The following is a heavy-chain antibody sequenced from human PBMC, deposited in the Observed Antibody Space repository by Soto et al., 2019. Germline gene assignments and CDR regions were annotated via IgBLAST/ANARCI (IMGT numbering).Heavy chain of an antibody. CDR3: AKTPVPPYYYYYGMDV. J-gene: IGHJ6*02. V-gene: IGHV3-23*01. Sequence: GGSLRLSCAASGFTFSSYAMSRVRQAPGKGLEWVSAISGSGGSTYYADSVKGRFTISRDNSKNTLYLQMNSLRAEDTAVYYCAKTPVPPYYYYYGMDVWGQGTTVTVSS. D-gene: IGHD2-2*01. CDR2: ISGSGGST. CDR1: GFTFSSYA.